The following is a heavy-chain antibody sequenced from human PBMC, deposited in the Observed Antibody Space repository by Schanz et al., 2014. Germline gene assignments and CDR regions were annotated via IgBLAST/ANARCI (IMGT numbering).Heavy chain of an antibody. CDR1: GFIFSSYG. CDR3: AKGMGYCSGGTCYDYYYYGLDV. V-gene: IGHV3-30*06. J-gene: IGHJ6*02. D-gene: IGHD2-15*01. CDR2: ISYDGRNK. Sequence: QVQLVESGGGVVQPGRSLRLSCAASGFIFSSYGLHWVRQAPGKGLEWVAVISYDGRNKYYADSVKGRFTISRDNSENTLYLQMNSLSADDTAVFYCAKGMGYCSGGTCYDYYYYGLDVWGQGTTVTVSS.